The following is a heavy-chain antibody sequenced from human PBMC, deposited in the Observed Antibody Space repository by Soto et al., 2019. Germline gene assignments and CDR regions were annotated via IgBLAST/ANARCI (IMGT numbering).Heavy chain of an antibody. V-gene: IGHV1-46*01. J-gene: IGHJ6*02. CDR1: GYTFSSYY. CDR3: ARDRSSVSHYGMDV. D-gene: IGHD3-10*01. Sequence: GASVKVSCKASGYTFSSYYIHWVRQAPGQGLEWMGIINPSGGSTSYAQKFQGRVTMTRDTPTSTVNMELSSLRSEDTAVYYCARDRSSVSHYGMDVWGQGTTVTVSS. CDR2: INPSGGST.